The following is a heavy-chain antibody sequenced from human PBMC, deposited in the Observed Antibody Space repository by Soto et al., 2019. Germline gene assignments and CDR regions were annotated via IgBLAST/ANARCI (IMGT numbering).Heavy chain of an antibody. V-gene: IGHV4-34*01. D-gene: IGHD1-26*01. CDR3: ARGLCSENYYSGGWYYFDY. Sequence: QVQLQQWGAGLLKPSETLSLTCAVYGGSFSGYSWTWIRQSPGKGLEWIGQINHSGSTTYNPSLNSQVTISLAASNNQFSRELSPVTGSDTTVYYCARGLCSENYYSGGWYYFDYCGQGTLVTVSS. J-gene: IGHJ4*02. CDR2: INHSGST. CDR1: GGSFSGYS.